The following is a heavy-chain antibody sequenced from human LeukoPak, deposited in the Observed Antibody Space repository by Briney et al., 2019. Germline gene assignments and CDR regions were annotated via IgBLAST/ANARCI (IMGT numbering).Heavy chain of an antibody. V-gene: IGHV3-74*01. J-gene: IGHJ3*01. CDR3: ARGANTDCDNTSCYRAFDL. CDR2: IKTDGSST. CDR1: GFISSNYW. D-gene: IGHD2-2*02. Sequence: GGCLRLSCEASGFISSNYWMHWVRQTPGKELVWVSRIKTDGSSTDYADSVKGRFTISRDNAKNTLYLQMNSLRAEDTAVYYCARGANTDCDNTSCYRAFDLWGQGTMVTVSS.